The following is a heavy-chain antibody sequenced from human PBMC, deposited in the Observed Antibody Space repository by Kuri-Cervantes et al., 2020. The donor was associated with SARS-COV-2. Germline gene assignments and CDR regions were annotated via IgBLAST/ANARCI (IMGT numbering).Heavy chain of an antibody. V-gene: IGHV1-24*01. Sequence: ASVKVSCKVSGYTLTELSMYWVRQAPGKGLEWMGGFDPEDGETIYAQKFQGRVTMTTDTSINTAYMELSSLRSEDTAVYYCATVPPCGGDCYSWYFQHWGRGTLVTVSS. CDR3: ATVPPCGGDCYSWYFQH. J-gene: IGHJ1*01. CDR2: FDPEDGET. CDR1: GYTLTELS. D-gene: IGHD2-21*01.